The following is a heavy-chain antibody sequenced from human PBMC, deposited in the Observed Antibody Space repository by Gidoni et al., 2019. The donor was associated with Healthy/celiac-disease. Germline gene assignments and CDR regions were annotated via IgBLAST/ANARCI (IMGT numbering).Heavy chain of an antibody. Sequence: EVKLVETGGGLIQPGGSLRLSCAASGFTVSSNYMSWVRQAPGKGLEWVSVIYSGGSTYYADSVKGRFTISRDNSKNTLYLQMNSLRAEDTAVYYCARAHGDYYYYYGMDVWGQGTTVTVSS. D-gene: IGHD4-17*01. CDR1: GFTVSSNY. J-gene: IGHJ6*02. V-gene: IGHV3-53*02. CDR2: IYSGGST. CDR3: ARAHGDYYYYYGMDV.